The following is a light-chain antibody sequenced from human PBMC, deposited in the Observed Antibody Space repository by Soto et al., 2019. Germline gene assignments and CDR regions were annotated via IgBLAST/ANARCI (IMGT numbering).Light chain of an antibody. J-gene: IGLJ1*01. CDR3: SSYTSSTRYV. Sequence: QSVLTQPASVSGSPGQSITISCTGTSSDVGGYNYVSWYQQHPGKAPKLMIYDVSNRPSGVSNRFSGSKSGNTASLTISGLQAEYEADYYCSSYTSSTRYVFGTGTKVTVL. CDR2: DVS. V-gene: IGLV2-14*01. CDR1: SSDVGGYNY.